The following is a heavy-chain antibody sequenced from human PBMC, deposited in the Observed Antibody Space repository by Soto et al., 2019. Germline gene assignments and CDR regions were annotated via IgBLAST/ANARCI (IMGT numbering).Heavy chain of an antibody. J-gene: IGHJ6*03. D-gene: IGHD4-17*01. CDR3: ARHGDYVSMDV. CDR1: GFTLSDYW. V-gene: IGHV3-7*01. CDR2: IKQDGSEK. Sequence: GGSLRLSCAASGFTLSDYWMTWVRQAPGKGLEWVANIKQDGSEKYNVDSVKGRFTMSRDNAKNSLYLQMSSLRAEDTAVYYCARHGDYVSMDVWGKGTTVTVSS.